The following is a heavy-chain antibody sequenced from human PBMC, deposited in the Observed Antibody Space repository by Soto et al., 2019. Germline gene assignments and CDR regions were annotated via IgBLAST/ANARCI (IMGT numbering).Heavy chain of an antibody. CDR2: ISSSSSYI. V-gene: IGHV3-21*01. Sequence: LRLSCAASGFTFSSYSMNWVRQAPGKGLEWVSSISSSSSYIYYADSVKGRFTISRDNAKNSLYLQMNSLRAEDTAVYYCARDGHRYSYGSDYWGQGTLVTVSS. CDR1: GFTFSSYS. CDR3: ARDGHRYSYGSDY. J-gene: IGHJ4*02. D-gene: IGHD5-18*01.